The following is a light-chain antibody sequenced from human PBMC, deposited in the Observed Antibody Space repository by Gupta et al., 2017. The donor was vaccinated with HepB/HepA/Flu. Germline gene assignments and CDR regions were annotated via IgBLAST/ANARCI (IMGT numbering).Light chain of an antibody. CDR2: DVD. CDR1: SSDVGGYNY. V-gene: IGLV2-11*01. J-gene: IGLJ3*02. Sequence: QFALTQPRSVSGSPGRPFTTSCTGTSSDVGGYNYVSWYQQHPGKAPKLIIFDVDKRPSGVPNRFSGSKSGNTASLTISGLQAEDDTDYYCCSYAGSYTLVFGGGTKVAVL. CDR3: CSYAGSYTLV.